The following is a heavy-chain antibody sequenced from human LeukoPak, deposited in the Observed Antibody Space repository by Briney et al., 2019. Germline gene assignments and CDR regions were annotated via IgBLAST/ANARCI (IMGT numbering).Heavy chain of an antibody. Sequence: GGSLRLSCAASGFTVSNNYMSWVRQAPGKGLEWVSLIYSGGSTYYAHSVKGRFTISRDNSKNILFLQMTSLRAEDTAVYFCAVYSSLDYWGQGTLVTVSS. D-gene: IGHD3-22*01. V-gene: IGHV3-53*01. CDR3: AVYSSLDY. CDR2: IYSGGST. J-gene: IGHJ4*02. CDR1: GFTVSNNY.